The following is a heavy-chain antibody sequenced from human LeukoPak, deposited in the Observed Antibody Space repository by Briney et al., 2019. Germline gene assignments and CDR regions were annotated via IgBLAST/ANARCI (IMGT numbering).Heavy chain of an antibody. J-gene: IGHJ4*02. D-gene: IGHD1-26*01. CDR3: TTRGGSFSIFDY. CDR2: IKSKTDGGTT. V-gene: IGHV3-15*01. Sequence: PGGSLRLSCTGSGFTVSSSYMSWVRQAPGKGLEWVGRIKSKTDGGTTDYAAPVKGRFTISRDGSKNTLYLQMNSLKTEDTAVYYCTTRGGSFSIFDYWGQGTLVTVSS. CDR1: GFTVSSSY.